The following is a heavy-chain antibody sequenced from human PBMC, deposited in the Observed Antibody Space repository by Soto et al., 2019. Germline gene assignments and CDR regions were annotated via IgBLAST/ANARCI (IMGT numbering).Heavy chain of an antibody. Sequence: QVQLQQWGAGLLKPSETLSLTCAVYGGSFSGYYWSWIRQPPGKGLAWIGEITHSGSTNYNPSLRSRVPISVDTSKNQFCLKLSSVTAADTAVYYCARGWAGATPFDYWGQGTLVTVSS. V-gene: IGHV4-34*01. CDR1: GGSFSGYY. D-gene: IGHD1-26*01. CDR2: ITHSGST. CDR3: ARGWAGATPFDY. J-gene: IGHJ4*02.